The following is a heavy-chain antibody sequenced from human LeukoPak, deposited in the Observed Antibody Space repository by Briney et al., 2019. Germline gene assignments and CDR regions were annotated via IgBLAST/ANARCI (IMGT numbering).Heavy chain of an antibody. CDR1: GGSFSGYY. D-gene: IGHD2-2*01. CDR2: INHSGST. CDR3: ARGKTVVPAAPGTPPNCSAP. V-gene: IGHV4-34*01. J-gene: IGHJ5*02. Sequence: PSETLSLTCAVYGGSFSGYYWSWIRQPPGKGLEWIGEINHSGSTNYNPSLKSRVTISVDTSKNQFSLKLSSVTATDTAVYYCARGKTVVPAAPGTPPNCSAPWARGPLVPVS.